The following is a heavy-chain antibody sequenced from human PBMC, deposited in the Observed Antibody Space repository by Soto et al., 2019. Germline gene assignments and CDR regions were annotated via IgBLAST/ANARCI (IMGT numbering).Heavy chain of an antibody. Sequence: QVQLVQSGAEVRKPGASVKVSCKASGYTFTSHYIHWVRQAPGQGLEWMGVINPTGGGTSYADKFQGRVTMTMDTSTSTVYMDLSSLRSGDTALYYCARDQVPNASRLGDAFDIWGQGTMVTVSS. CDR1: GYTFTSHY. V-gene: IGHV1-46*01. CDR3: ARDQVPNASRLGDAFDI. D-gene: IGHD2-8*01. CDR2: INPTGGGT. J-gene: IGHJ3*02.